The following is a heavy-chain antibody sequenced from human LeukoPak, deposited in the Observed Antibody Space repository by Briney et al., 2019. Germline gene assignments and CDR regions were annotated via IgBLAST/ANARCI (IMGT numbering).Heavy chain of an antibody. CDR1: GGSISSYY. CDR2: IYTSGST. Sequence: IPSETLSLTCTVSGGSISSYYWSWIRQPPGKGLEWIGYIYTSGSTNYNPSLKSRVTISVDTSKNQFSLKLSSVTAADTAVYYCARSAVMATINSDYWGQGTLVNVSS. J-gene: IGHJ4*02. V-gene: IGHV4-4*09. D-gene: IGHD5-24*01. CDR3: ARSAVMATINSDY.